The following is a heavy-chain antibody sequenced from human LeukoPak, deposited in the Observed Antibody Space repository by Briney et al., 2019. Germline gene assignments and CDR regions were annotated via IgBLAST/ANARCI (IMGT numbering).Heavy chain of an antibody. Sequence: GGSLRLSCAASGFTFSSYAMSWVRQAPGKGLEWVSAISGSGGSTYYADSVKGRFTISRDNAKNSLYLQMSSLRAEDTAVYYCARVMVAAAGTGFDYWGQGTLVTVSS. CDR3: ARVMVAAAGTGFDY. V-gene: IGHV3-23*01. D-gene: IGHD6-13*01. J-gene: IGHJ4*02. CDR1: GFTFSSYA. CDR2: ISGSGGST.